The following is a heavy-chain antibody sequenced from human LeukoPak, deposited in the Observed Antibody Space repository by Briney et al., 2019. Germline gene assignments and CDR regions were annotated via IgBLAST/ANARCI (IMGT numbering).Heavy chain of an antibody. Sequence: SQTLSLTCAISGDSVSSNTAAWNWIRQSPSRGLEWLGRTYYRSKWYDDYAEPVKSRITINPDTSKNQFSLQLNSVTPEDTAVYYCARAVKLDFDCWGQGTLVTVSS. CDR2: TYYRSKWYD. J-gene: IGHJ4*02. CDR3: ARAVKLDFDC. V-gene: IGHV6-1*01. CDR1: GDSVSSNTAA. D-gene: IGHD4-23*01.